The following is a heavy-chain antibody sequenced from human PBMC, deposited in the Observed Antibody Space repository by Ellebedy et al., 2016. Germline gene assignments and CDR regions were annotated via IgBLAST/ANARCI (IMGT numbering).Heavy chain of an antibody. V-gene: IGHV4-34*01. CDR2: INHSGST. CDR1: GGSFSGYY. D-gene: IGHD3-22*01. CDR3: ARHKWFPPHTSITPDY. J-gene: IGHJ4*02. Sequence: SETLSLXXAVYGGSFSGYYWSWIRQPPGKGLEWIGEINHSGSTNYNPSLKSRVTISVDTSKNQFSLKLSSVTAADTAVYYCARHKWFPPHTSITPDYWGQGTLVTVSS.